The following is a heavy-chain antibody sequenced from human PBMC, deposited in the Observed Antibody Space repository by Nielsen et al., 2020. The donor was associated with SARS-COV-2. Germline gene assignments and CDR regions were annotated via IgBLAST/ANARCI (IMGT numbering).Heavy chain of an antibody. D-gene: IGHD4-17*01. J-gene: IGHJ5*02. V-gene: IGHV3-15*01. CDR2: IKSMSDGGAT. Sequence: GESLKISCAASGFPFMRYAMSWVRQAPGKGLEWVGRIKSMSDGGATDYDAPVKGRFTISRDDLENTMWLQMNSLKSEDTAMYYCTTAGYGEDNWFDPWGQGTLVTVSS. CDR1: GFPFMRYA. CDR3: TTAGYGEDNWFDP.